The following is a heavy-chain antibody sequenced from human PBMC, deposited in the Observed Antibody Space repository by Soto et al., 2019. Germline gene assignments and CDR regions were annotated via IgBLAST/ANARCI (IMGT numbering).Heavy chain of an antibody. D-gene: IGHD3-9*01. J-gene: IGHJ4*02. CDR3: ARSFNDWTTYFDY. Sequence: GGSLRLSCAASGFSVTDHYMTWVRQAPGKGLEWVSVLYTGGSAYYGDSVKGRFTISRDSSTNTLYPQMNSLKVGDTAFYFCARSFNDWTTYFDYWSEGTLVTVSS. CDR2: LYTGGSA. V-gene: IGHV3-53*01. CDR1: GFSVTDHY.